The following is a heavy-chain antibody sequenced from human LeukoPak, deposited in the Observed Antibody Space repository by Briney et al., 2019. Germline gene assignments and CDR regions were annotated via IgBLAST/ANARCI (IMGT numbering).Heavy chain of an antibody. J-gene: IGHJ6*02. CDR2: VYYSGDT. CDR1: GDSVSGVY. V-gene: IGHV4-59*08. D-gene: IGHD6-19*01. Sequence: SSETLSLTCTVSGDSVSGVYWSWIRQPPGKGLEWIGYVYYSGDTNYNPSLKSRVTMSLDTSKNQVSLRLSSVTAADTAVYYCARLRVAGTYYYYGMDVWGQGTTVTVSS. CDR3: ARLRVAGTYYYYGMDV.